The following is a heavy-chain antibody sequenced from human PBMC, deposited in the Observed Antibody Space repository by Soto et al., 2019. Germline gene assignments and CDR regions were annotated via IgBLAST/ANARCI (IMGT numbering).Heavy chain of an antibody. D-gene: IGHD4-17*01. Sequence: SETLSLTCTVSGGSLTTNYWSWIRQPPGKGLEWIGYIYYRGSTNYNPSLKSRVTISVDTSKNQFSLKLSSVTAADTAVYYCARSEATVLDYWGQGTLVTVSS. V-gene: IGHV4-59*12. CDR3: ARSEATVLDY. CDR1: GGSLTTNY. CDR2: IYYRGST. J-gene: IGHJ4*02.